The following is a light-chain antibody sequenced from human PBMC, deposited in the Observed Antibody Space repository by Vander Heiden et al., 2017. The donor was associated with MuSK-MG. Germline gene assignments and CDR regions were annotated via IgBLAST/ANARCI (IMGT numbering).Light chain of an antibody. V-gene: IGLV3-1*01. CDR3: QAWDSSTVV. J-gene: IGLJ2*01. Sequence: SSELPQPPSVSVSPGQTASITCSGDKLGDKYACWYQQKPGQSPVLVIYQDNKRPSGIPERFSGSNSGNTDTLTISGTQAMDEADYYCQAWDSSTVVFGGGTKLTVL. CDR1: KLGDKY. CDR2: QDN.